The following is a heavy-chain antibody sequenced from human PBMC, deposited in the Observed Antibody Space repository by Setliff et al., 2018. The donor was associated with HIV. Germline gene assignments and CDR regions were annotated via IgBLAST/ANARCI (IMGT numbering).Heavy chain of an antibody. J-gene: IGHJ4*02. D-gene: IGHD2-15*01. CDR1: GGSIGNYY. V-gene: IGHV4-59*01. Sequence: SETLSLTCTVSGGSIGNYYWNWIRQSPGKGLEWIAYIYYNGNRNYNPSLKSRVTISVDTSKNKFSLKLSSVTAADTAVYYCASEKVAWTVSDSFFEFWGQGVPVTVSS. CDR2: IYYNGNR. CDR3: ASEKVAWTVSDSFFEF.